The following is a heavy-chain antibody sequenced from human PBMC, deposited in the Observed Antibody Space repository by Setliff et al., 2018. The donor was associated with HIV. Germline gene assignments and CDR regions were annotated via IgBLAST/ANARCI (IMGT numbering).Heavy chain of an antibody. CDR1: GYTFTSYA. V-gene: IGHV1-3*01. CDR2: INAGNGNT. J-gene: IGHJ3*02. D-gene: IGHD6-6*01. CDR3: ASQGKYSSSSYAFDI. Sequence: GASVKVSCKASGYTFTSYAMHWVRQAPGQRLGWMGWINAGNGNTKYSQKFQGRVTITRDTSASTAYMELSSLRSEDTAVYYCASQGKYSSSSYAFDIWGQGTMVTVSS.